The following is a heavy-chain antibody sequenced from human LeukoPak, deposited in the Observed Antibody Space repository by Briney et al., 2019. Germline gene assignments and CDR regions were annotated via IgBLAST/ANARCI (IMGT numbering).Heavy chain of an antibody. CDR3: ARVVSSGWYPKYFDY. J-gene: IGHJ4*02. CDR2: IYPGDSDT. CDR1: GYSFTSYW. V-gene: IGHV5-51*01. D-gene: IGHD6-19*01. Sequence: GESLQISCKGSGYSFTSYWIGWVRQMPGKGLEWMGIIYPGDSDTRYSPSFQGQVTISADKSISTAYLQWSSLKASDTAMYYCARVVSSGWYPKYFDYWGQGTLVTVSS.